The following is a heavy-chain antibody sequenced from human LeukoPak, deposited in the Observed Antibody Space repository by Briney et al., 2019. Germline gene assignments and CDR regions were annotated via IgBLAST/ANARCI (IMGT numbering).Heavy chain of an antibody. Sequence: ASVKVSCKASGYTFTSYGISWVRQAPGQGLEWMGWISAYNGNTNYAQKLQGRVTMTTDTSTSTAYMEVRSLRSDDTAVYYCARAMVRGVITLWFDPWGQGTLVTVSS. CDR3: ARAMVRGVITLWFDP. D-gene: IGHD3-10*01. CDR2: ISAYNGNT. CDR1: GYTFTSYG. J-gene: IGHJ5*02. V-gene: IGHV1-18*04.